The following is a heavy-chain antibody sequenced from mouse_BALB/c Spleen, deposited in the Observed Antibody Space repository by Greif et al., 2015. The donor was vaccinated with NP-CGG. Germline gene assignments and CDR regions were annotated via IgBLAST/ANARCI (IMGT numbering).Heavy chain of an antibody. D-gene: IGHD2-2*01. CDR1: GFTFSSFG. V-gene: IGHV5-17*02. CDR3: ARRYYGYDWYFDV. J-gene: IGHJ1*01. CDR2: ISSGSSTI. Sequence: EVKVVDSGGGLVQPGGSRKLSCAASGFTFSSFGMHWVRQAPEKGLEWVAYISSGSSTIYYADTVKGRFTISRDNPKNTLFLQMPSLRSEDTAMYYCARRYYGYDWYFDVWDAGTTVTFSS.